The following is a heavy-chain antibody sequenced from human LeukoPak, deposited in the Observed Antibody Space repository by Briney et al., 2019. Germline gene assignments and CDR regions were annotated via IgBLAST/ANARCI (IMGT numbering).Heavy chain of an antibody. CDR2: IYGNDDK. CDR1: GFSLSTSGVG. Sequence: KASGPTLLNPTQTLTLTCTFSGFSLSTSGVGVGWIRQPPGKALEWLALIYGNDDKRYSPSLKSRLTITKDTSKNQVVLTMTNMDPVDTATYDCAQIVPYYYDSSGYYYYFDYWGQGTLVTVSS. D-gene: IGHD3-22*01. J-gene: IGHJ4*02. V-gene: IGHV2-5*01. CDR3: AQIVPYYYDSSGYYYYFDY.